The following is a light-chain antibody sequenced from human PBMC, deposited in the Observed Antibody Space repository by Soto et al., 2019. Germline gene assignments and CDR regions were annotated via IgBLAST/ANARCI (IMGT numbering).Light chain of an antibody. CDR1: SSDVGGYNY. CDR2: EVS. CDR3: SSYAGSLVV. V-gene: IGLV2-8*01. Sequence: QSALTQPPSASGSPGQSVTISCTGTSSDVGGYNYVSWYQQHPGKAPKLMIYEVSKRPSGVHDRFSGSKSGNTASLTVSGLQAEDEADYYCSSYAGSLVVFGGGTKLTVL. J-gene: IGLJ2*01.